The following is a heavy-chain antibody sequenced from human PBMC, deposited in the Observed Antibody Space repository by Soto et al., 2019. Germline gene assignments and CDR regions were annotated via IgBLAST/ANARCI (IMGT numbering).Heavy chain of an antibody. CDR3: AREVASHDYYYGMDV. CDR2: IWYDGSNR. CDR1: GFTFSSYG. D-gene: IGHD3-16*01. J-gene: IGHJ6*02. V-gene: IGHV3-33*01. Sequence: QVQLVESGGGVVQPGKSLRLSCAASGFTFSSYGMHWVRQAPGKGLEWVAVIWYDGSNRYYADSVKGRFTISRDNSKNTLYLQMNSLRAEDTAVYYCAREVASHDYYYGMDVWGQGTTVTVSS.